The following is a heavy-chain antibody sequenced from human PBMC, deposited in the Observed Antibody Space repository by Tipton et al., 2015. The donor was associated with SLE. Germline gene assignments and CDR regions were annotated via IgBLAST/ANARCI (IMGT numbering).Heavy chain of an antibody. CDR2: IKQDGSEK. CDR3: AREGYYYDSSGLV. CDR1: GFTFSSYA. Sequence: GSLRLSCAASGFTFSSYAMSWVRQAPGKGLEWVANIKQDGSEKYYVDSVKGRFTISRDNAKNSLYLQMNSLRAEDTAVYYCAREGYYYDSSGLVWGQGTLVTVSS. J-gene: IGHJ4*02. D-gene: IGHD3-22*01. V-gene: IGHV3-7*03.